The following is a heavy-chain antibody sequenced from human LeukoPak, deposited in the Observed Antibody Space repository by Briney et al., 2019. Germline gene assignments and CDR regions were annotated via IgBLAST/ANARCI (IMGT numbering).Heavy chain of an antibody. CDR2: ISGSGGST. J-gene: IGHJ4*02. D-gene: IGHD2-21*02. V-gene: IGHV3-23*01. CDR1: GFTFSSYA. Sequence: PGGSLRLSCAASGFTFSSYAMSWVRQAPGKGLEWVSAISGSGGSTYYADSVKGRFTISRDNSKNTLYLQMNSLRAEDTAVYYCAKDRNIVVVTAIHRAPFDYWGQGTLVTVSS. CDR3: AKDRNIVVVTAIHRAPFDY.